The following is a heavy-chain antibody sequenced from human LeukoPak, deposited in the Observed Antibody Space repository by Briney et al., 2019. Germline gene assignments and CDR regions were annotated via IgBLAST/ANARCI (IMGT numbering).Heavy chain of an antibody. D-gene: IGHD1-1*01. CDR1: GASISTYS. J-gene: IGHJ6*03. CDR2: IYLSGNT. Sequence: PSETLSLTCTVSGASISTYSWSWIRQPPGKGLEWIGYIYLSGNTDIHPSLKSRVTISVDTSKNQFSLKLSSVTAADTAVYYRAVTNRYNWDPEGYYYYMDVWGKGTTVTVSS. V-gene: IGHV4-4*09. CDR3: AVTNRYNWDPEGYYYYMDV.